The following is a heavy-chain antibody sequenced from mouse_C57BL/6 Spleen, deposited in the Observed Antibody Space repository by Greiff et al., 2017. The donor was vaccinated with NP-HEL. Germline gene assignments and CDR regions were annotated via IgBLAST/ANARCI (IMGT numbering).Heavy chain of an antibody. J-gene: IGHJ3*01. CDR2: INPSSGYT. CDR3: ARDSSSFSGFAC. D-gene: IGHD1-1*01. V-gene: IGHV1-4*01. Sequence: VQLQQSGAELARPGASVKMSCKASGYTFTSYTMHWVKQRPGQGLEWMGYINPSSGYTKYNHMFKDKAALTADKSSSTAYMQLGSLTSKDSAVNYCARDSSSFSGFACWGQGTLVTVSA. CDR1: GYTFTSYT.